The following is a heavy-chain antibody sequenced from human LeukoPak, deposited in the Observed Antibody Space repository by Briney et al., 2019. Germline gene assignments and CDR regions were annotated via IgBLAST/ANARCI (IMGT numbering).Heavy chain of an antibody. CDR3: ARGLHNSSGYYIPLVYYFDY. Sequence: SVKVSCKASGGTFSNYAISWVRQAPGQGLEWMGGIIPIFGTANYAQKFQGRVTITADESTSTAYMELSSLRSEDTAVYYCARGLHNSSGYYIPLVYYFDYWGQGTLVTVSS. D-gene: IGHD3-22*01. CDR2: IIPIFGTA. CDR1: GGTFSNYA. V-gene: IGHV1-69*13. J-gene: IGHJ4*02.